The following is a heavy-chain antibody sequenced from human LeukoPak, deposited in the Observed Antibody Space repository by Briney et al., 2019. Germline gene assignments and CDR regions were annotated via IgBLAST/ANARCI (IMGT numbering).Heavy chain of an antibody. CDR2: VSGYNGNT. V-gene: IGHV1-18*01. D-gene: IGHD3-22*01. CDR1: GYTFTSYG. Sequence: ASVTVFCKASGYTFTSYGISWVRQAPGQGFEWMGWVSGYNGNTNYAQSVQGRVTMTTDTSTNTAYMELRSLRSDDTAVYYCAKDIHPGLDSGASCCFDYWGQGTPVTVSS. J-gene: IGHJ4*02. CDR3: AKDIHPGLDSGASCCFDY.